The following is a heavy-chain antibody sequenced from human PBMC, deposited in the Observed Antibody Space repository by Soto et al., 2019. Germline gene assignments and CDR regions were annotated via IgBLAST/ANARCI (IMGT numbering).Heavy chain of an antibody. Sequence: EVQLVESGGGLVKPGGSLRLSCAASGFTFCSYSMNWVRQAPGKGLEWVSSISSSSSYIYYADSVKGRFTISRDNAKNSLYLQMNSLRAEDTAVYYCARDPAPYYGSEKSGYWGQGTLVTVSS. CDR2: ISSSSSYI. V-gene: IGHV3-21*01. CDR3: ARDPAPYYGSEKSGY. J-gene: IGHJ4*02. D-gene: IGHD3-10*01. CDR1: GFTFCSYS.